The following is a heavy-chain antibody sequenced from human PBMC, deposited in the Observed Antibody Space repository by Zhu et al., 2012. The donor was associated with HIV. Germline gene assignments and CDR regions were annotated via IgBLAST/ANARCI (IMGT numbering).Heavy chain of an antibody. Sequence: QVQLQESGPGLVKPSETLSLTCTVSGASISSHYWSWIRQPPGKGLEWIAYIYYSGSTNYNPSLKSRVTISVDTSENQFSLKLTSVTAADTAVYYCARGQRWFDSWGQGTLVTVSS. CDR2: IYYSGST. CDR3: ARGQRWFDS. CDR1: GASISSHY. V-gene: IGHV4-59*11. D-gene: IGHD6-25*01. J-gene: IGHJ5*01.